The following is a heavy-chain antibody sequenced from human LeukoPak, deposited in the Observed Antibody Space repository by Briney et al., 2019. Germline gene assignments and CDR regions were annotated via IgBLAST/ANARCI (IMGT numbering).Heavy chain of an antibody. CDR3: ARMYCSGGSCYCDY. CDR1: GYTFTGYY. J-gene: IGHJ4*02. D-gene: IGHD2-15*01. CDR2: INPNSGGT. V-gene: IGHV1-2*02. Sequence: GASVKVSCKASGYTFTGYYMHWVRQAPGQGLEWMGWINPNSGGTNYAQKFQGRVTMTRDTSISTAYMELSRLRSDDTAVYYCARMYCSGGSCYCDYWGQGTLVTVSS.